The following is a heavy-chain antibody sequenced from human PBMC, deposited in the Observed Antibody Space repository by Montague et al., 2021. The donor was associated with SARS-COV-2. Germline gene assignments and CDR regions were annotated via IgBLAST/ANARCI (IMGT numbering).Heavy chain of an antibody. CDR2: INHSGST. Sequence: SETLSLTCAVYGGSFSGYYWSWIRQPPGKGLEWIGEINHSGSTNYNPSLKSRVTISVDTSKNQFSLKLSSVTAADTAVYYCARVVGFDFDYWGQGTPVTVSS. CDR1: GGSFSGYY. V-gene: IGHV4-34*01. CDR3: ARVVGFDFDY. J-gene: IGHJ4*02. D-gene: IGHD2-21*01.